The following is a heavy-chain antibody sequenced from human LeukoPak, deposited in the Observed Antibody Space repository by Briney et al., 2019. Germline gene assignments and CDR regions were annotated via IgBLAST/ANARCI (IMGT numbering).Heavy chain of an antibody. D-gene: IGHD3-10*01. J-gene: IGHJ4*02. CDR1: GGTFSSYA. CDR3: ATDLGETDGSGSYLFGY. CDR2: IIPILGIA. Sequence: VASVKVSCKASGGTFSSYAISWVRQAPGQGLEWMGRIIPILGIANYAQKFQGRVTITADKSTSTAYMELSSLRSEDTAVYYCATDLGETDGSGSYLFGYWGQGTLVTVSS. V-gene: IGHV1-69*04.